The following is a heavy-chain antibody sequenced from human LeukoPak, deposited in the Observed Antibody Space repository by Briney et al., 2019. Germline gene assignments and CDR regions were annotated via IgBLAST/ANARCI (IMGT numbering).Heavy chain of an antibody. CDR3: ARESILTGYYTPWYFDY. Sequence: GGSLGLSCAASGFTFSSYAMSWVRQAPGKGLEWVSAISGSGGSTYYADSVKGRFTISRDNSKNTLYLQMNSLRAEDTAVYYCARESILTGYYTPWYFDYWGQGTLVTVSP. V-gene: IGHV3-23*01. J-gene: IGHJ4*02. D-gene: IGHD3-9*01. CDR1: GFTFSSYA. CDR2: ISGSGGST.